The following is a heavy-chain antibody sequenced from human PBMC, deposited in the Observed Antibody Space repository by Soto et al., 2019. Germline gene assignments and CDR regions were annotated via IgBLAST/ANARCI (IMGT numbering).Heavy chain of an antibody. J-gene: IGHJ4*02. V-gene: IGHV3-74*01. CDR1: GFPFSSYW. D-gene: IGHD2-8*01. CDR3: ARVPTGKYGVWNY. Sequence: HGGSLRLCCAASGFPFSSYWMHWVRQAPGKGLVWVSRINPGGSITAYADSVKGRFTISRDNAKNTLYLQMNSLRGDDTAVYYCARVPTGKYGVWNYWGQGTLVTVSS. CDR2: INPGGSIT.